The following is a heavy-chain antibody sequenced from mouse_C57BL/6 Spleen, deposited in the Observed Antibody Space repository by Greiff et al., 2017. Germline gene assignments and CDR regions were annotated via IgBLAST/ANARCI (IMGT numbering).Heavy chain of an antibody. CDR3: AGGGQELGHGDY. Sequence: QVQLKQSGAELAKPGASVKLSCKASGYTFTSYWMHWVKQRPGQGLEWIGYINPSSGYTKYNQKFKDKATLTADKSSSTAYMQRSSLTYEDSAVYYCAGGGQELGHGDYWGQGTTLTVSS. CDR1: GYTFTSYW. D-gene: IGHD4-1*01. CDR2: INPSSGYT. J-gene: IGHJ2*01. V-gene: IGHV1-7*01.